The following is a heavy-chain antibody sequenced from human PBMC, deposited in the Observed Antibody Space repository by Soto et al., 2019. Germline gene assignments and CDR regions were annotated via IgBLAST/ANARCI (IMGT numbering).Heavy chain of an antibody. J-gene: IGHJ6*03. D-gene: IGHD1-20*01. Sequence: QVQLVQSGAEVKKPGSSVKVSCKASGGTFSSYAISWVRQAPGQGLEWMGGVIPFFGTSNYAQKFQGRVTLFLDNQTYTKKFRGRVTISAEKPRIPVSVGRSTLRSEDTAVYSWAPGRGPVPASYHVSAFWGKGPAVTVSS. CDR2: VIPFFGTS. CDR1: GGTFSSYA. CDR3: SVGRSTLRSEDTAVYSWAPGRGPVPASYHVSAF. V-gene: IGHV1-69*01.